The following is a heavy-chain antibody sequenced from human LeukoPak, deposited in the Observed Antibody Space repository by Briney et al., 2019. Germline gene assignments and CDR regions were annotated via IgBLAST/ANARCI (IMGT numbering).Heavy chain of an antibody. V-gene: IGHV3-21*01. D-gene: IGHD2/OR15-2a*01. CDR1: GFTFSSYS. CDR2: ISSSSSYV. J-gene: IGHJ3*02. CDR3: ASLYDRDAFDI. Sequence: PGGSLRLSCAASGFTFSSYSMNWVRQAPGKGLEWVSSISSSSSYVYYADAVKGRFTISRDNAKNSLYLQMNSLRAEDTAVYYCASLYDRDAFDIWGQGTMVTVSS.